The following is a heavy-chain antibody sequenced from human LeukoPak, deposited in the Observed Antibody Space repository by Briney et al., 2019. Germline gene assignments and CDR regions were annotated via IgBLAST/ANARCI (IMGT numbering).Heavy chain of an antibody. D-gene: IGHD3-3*01. Sequence: SSETLSLTCAVYGGSFSGYYWSWIRQPPGTGLEWIGEINHSGSTNYNPSLKSRDTISVDTSKNQFSLKLSSVTAADTAVYYCARGYDFWSGNDYWGQGTLVTVSS. V-gene: IGHV4-34*01. CDR3: ARGYDFWSGNDY. J-gene: IGHJ4*02. CDR1: GGSFSGYY. CDR2: INHSGST.